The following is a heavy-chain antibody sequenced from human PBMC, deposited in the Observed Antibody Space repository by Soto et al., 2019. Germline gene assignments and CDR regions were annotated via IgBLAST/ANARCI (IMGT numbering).Heavy chain of an antibody. CDR2: IYYNGNT. V-gene: IGHV4-59*01. CDR3: ARDGYTVTPNYYYGMDV. J-gene: IGHJ6*02. CDR1: GGSISSYY. D-gene: IGHD4-4*01. Sequence: QVQLQESGPGLVKPSETLSLTCTVSGGSISSYYWSWIRQPPGKGLEWIGYIYYNGNTNYNPSLKSRVTISVDTSKNQFSLKLSSVPAADTAVYYCARDGYTVTPNYYYGMDVWGQGTTVTVSS.